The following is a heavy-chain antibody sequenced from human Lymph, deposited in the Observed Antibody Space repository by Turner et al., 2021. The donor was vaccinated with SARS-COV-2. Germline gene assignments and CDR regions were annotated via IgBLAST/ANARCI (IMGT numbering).Heavy chain of an antibody. Sequence: QVQLVQSGAEVKKPGASVKLSCKASVYPFTGYYMHWVRQAPGQGLEWMGWVNPNSGGTNYAQKFQGRVTMTRDTSISTAYMELSRLRSDDTAVYYCARDVERYNDFWSGYSGGYGLDVWGQGTTVTVSS. CDR3: ARDVERYNDFWSGYSGGYGLDV. V-gene: IGHV1-2*02. D-gene: IGHD3-3*01. CDR2: VNPNSGGT. J-gene: IGHJ6*02. CDR1: VYPFTGYY.